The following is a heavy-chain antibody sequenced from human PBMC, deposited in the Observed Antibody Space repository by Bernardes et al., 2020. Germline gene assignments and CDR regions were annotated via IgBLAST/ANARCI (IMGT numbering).Heavy chain of an antibody. J-gene: IGHJ3*02. V-gene: IGHV1-2*04. D-gene: IGHD2-15*01. CDR2: INPNSGGT. Sequence: ASVKVSYKASGYTFTGYYMHWVRQAPGQGLEWMGWINPNSGGTNYAQKFQGWVTMTRDTSISTAYMELSRLRSDDTAVYYCAREAKYCSGGSCYIGDAFDIWGQGTMVTVSS. CDR3: AREAKYCSGGSCYIGDAFDI. CDR1: GYTFTGYY.